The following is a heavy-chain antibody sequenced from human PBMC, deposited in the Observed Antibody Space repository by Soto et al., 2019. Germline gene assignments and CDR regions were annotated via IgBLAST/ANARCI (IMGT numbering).Heavy chain of an antibody. J-gene: IGHJ5*02. CDR2: TYYRSKWYN. CDR3: ARVRLLSPFGSPDIYCSSTSCYAENNWFDP. D-gene: IGHD2-2*01. CDR1: GDSVSSNSAA. Sequence: PSQTLSLTCAISGDSVSSNSAAWNWIRQSPSRGLEWLGRTYYRSKWYNDYAVSVKSRITINPDTSKNQFSLQLNSVTPEDTAVYYCARVRLLSPFGSPDIYCSSTSCYAENNWFDPWGLGTLVTVSS. V-gene: IGHV6-1*01.